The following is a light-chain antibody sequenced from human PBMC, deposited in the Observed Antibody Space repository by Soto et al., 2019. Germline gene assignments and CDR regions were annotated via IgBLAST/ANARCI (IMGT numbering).Light chain of an antibody. CDR2: NGN. CDR1: SSNIEIDT. J-gene: IGLJ1*01. CDR3: AAWDDSLNGYV. V-gene: IGLV1-44*01. Sequence: QSALTQPPSASGTPGQRVTISCSGSSSNIEIDTVSWCQQIPGTAPKLLIYNGNQRPSGVPDRFSGSESGTSASLAISGLQSEDEADYYCAAWDDSLNGYVFGTGTKVTVL.